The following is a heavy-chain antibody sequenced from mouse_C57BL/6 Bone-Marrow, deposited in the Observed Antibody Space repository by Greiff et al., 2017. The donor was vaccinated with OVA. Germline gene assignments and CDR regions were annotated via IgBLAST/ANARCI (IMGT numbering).Heavy chain of an antibody. D-gene: IGHD2-3*01. Sequence: EVKLMESGGGLVQPKGSLKLSCAASGFTFNTYAMHWVRQAPGKGLEWVARRRSKSSNYATYYADSVKDRFTISRDDSQSMLYLQMNNLKTEDTAMYYCVRDPGLYDAWCQGTSVTVSS. CDR2: RRSKSSNYAT. CDR3: VRDPGLYDA. CDR1: GFTFNTYA. V-gene: IGHV10-3*01. J-gene: IGHJ4*01.